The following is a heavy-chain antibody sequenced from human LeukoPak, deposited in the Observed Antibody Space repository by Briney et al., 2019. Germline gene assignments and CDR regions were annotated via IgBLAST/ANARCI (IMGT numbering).Heavy chain of an antibody. CDR2: ISSSSFYI. D-gene: IGHD4-17*01. V-gene: IGHV3-21*01. CDR3: ARDSYAEYGDSGDY. J-gene: IGHJ4*02. Sequence: PGGSLRLSCAASGFTFTGYTMNWVRQAPGKGLEWVSSISSSSFYIYYADSVKGRFSISRDNAKNSLYLQMNSLRADDTAVYYRARDSYAEYGDSGDYWGQGTLVTVSS. CDR1: GFTFTGYT.